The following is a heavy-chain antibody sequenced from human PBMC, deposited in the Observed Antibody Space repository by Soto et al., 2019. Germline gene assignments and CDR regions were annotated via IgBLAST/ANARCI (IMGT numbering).Heavy chain of an antibody. CDR2: IYPGDSAT. Sequence: GESLKLSCKGSGSSFTIYWIGWVRQMPGRVLEWMGIIYPGDSATSYSPSFQGQVTISADKTINTAYLQWNSLKASDIAMYYCTRRTIYGDYTFNYWGQGPLVTVSS. CDR3: TRRTIYGDYTFNY. V-gene: IGHV5-51*01. J-gene: IGHJ4*02. CDR1: GSSFTIYW. D-gene: IGHD4-17*01.